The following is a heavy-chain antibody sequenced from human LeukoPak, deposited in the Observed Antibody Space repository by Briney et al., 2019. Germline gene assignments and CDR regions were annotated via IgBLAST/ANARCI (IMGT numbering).Heavy chain of an antibody. V-gene: IGHV4-59*01. CDR3: ARGNLMGNWFDL. Sequence: PSETLSLTCTVSGASISSYYWSWIRQPPGKGLEWIGYIYYSGSTNYNPSLKSRVTISVDTSKNQFSLKLNSVTAADTAVYYCARGNLMGNWFDLWGQGTLVTVSS. CDR2: IYYSGST. CDR1: GASISSYY. J-gene: IGHJ5*02. D-gene: IGHD3-16*01.